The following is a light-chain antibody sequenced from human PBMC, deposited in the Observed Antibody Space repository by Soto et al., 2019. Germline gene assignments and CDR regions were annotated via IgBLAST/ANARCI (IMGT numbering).Light chain of an antibody. CDR1: SSDVSGYNY. V-gene: IGLV2-8*01. CDR3: SSYVGSNNLV. J-gene: IGLJ2*01. CDR2: EVS. Sequence: QSALTQPPSASGSPGQSVTISCTGTSSDVSGYNYASWYQQHPGKAPKLMIYEVSKRPSGIPARFSGSKSGNTASLTVSGVQAEDEADYYCSSYVGSNNLVFGGGTKLTVL.